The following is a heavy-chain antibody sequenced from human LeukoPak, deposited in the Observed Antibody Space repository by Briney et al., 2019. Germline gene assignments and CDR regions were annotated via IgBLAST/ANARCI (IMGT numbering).Heavy chain of an antibody. CDR2: MNPNSGNT. V-gene: IGHV1-8*01. CDR1: GYTFTSYD. J-gene: IGHJ5*02. D-gene: IGHD3-9*01. CDR3: ARGFPSNPRRNYDICPDP. Sequence: GASVKVSCKASGYTFTSYDINWVRQATGQGLEWMGWMNPNSGNTGYAQNFQGRVTMTRNNSKSTAYMELSSLRSEDTAVYYCARGFPSNPRRNYDICPDPWGQGTLVTVSS.